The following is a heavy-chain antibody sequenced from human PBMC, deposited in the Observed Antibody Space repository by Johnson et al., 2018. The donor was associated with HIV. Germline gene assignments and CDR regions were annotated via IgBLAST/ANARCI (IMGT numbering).Heavy chain of an antibody. CDR3: ARDLVRDAFDI. Sequence: VQLVESGGGLVQPGGSLRLSCAASGFTFSSYAMSWVRQAPGKGLEWVSYISSSGSTIYYADSVKGRFTISRDNAKNSLYLQMNSLRAEDTAVYYCARDLVRDAFDIWGQGTMVTVSS. J-gene: IGHJ3*02. V-gene: IGHV3-48*04. CDR1: GFTFSSYA. CDR2: ISSSGSTI. D-gene: IGHD3-10*01.